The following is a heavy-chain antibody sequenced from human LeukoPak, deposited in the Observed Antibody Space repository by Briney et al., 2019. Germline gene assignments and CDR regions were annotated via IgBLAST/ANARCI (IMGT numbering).Heavy chain of an antibody. CDR1: GFSVSAIY. J-gene: IGHJ4*02. CDR3: AMTDDTLIASSY. V-gene: IGHV3-53*01. CDR2: IYSAGTS. D-gene: IGHD3-9*01. Sequence: PGGSLRLSCTVSGFSVSAIYLSWVRQVPGKGLQWVSGIYSAGTSFHAESLEGRFTVSRDFSKNILYLQMNSLRAEDTGVYYCAMTDDTLIASSYWGQGTSVTVSS.